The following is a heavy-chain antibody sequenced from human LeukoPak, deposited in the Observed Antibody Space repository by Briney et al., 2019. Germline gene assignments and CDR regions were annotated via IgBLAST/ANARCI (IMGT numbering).Heavy chain of an antibody. J-gene: IGHJ6*02. CDR3: AKDALGERDTAENSYGVDD. Sequence: PGGSLRLSCAASGFTFSSYGMHWVRQAPGKGLEWVAVISYDGSNKYYADSVKGRFTISRDNSKNTLYLQMNSLRAEDTAVYYCAKDALGERDTAENSYGVDDWGQGTTVTVSS. V-gene: IGHV3-30*18. D-gene: IGHD5-18*01. CDR2: ISYDGSNK. CDR1: GFTFSSYG.